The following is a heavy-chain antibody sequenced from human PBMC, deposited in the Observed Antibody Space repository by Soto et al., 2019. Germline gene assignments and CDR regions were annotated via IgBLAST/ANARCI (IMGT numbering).Heavy chain of an antibody. CDR1: GGTFSSYA. D-gene: IGHD2-2*01. Sequence: QVQLVQSGAEVKKPGSSVKVSCKASGGTFSSYAISWVRQAPGQGLEWMGGIIPIFGTANYAQKFQGRGTITADESTSTAYLELSSMRSDDTAVYYCARHVPVAGYYYGMDVWGQGTTVTVSS. CDR3: ARHVPVAGYYYGMDV. J-gene: IGHJ6*02. CDR2: IIPIFGTA. V-gene: IGHV1-69*12.